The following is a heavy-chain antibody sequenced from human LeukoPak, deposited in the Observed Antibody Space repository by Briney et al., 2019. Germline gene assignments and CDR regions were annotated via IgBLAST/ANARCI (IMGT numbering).Heavy chain of an antibody. CDR1: GGSFSVYY. J-gene: IGHJ4*02. D-gene: IGHD4-17*01. Sequence: SETLSLTCAVYGGSFSVYYWSWIRQPPGKGLEWIGEINHSGSTNYNPSLKTRVTISVDKSKNQFSLKLSSVTAADTAVYYCARASHDHGDYSHFDYWGQGTLVTVSS. CDR2: INHSGST. CDR3: ARASHDHGDYSHFDY. V-gene: IGHV4-34*01.